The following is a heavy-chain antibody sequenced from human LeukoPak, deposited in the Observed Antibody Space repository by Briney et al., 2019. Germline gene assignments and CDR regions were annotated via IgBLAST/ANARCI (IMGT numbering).Heavy chain of an antibody. V-gene: IGHV3-21*01. J-gene: IGHJ4*02. CDR2: IGSSSSYI. CDR3: ARGGYYYDSSGYYFSFDY. CDR1: GFTFSSYS. D-gene: IGHD3-22*01. Sequence: GGSLRLSCAASGFTFSSYSMNWVRQAPGKGLEWVSSIGSSSSYIYYADSVKGRFTISRDNAKNSLYLQMNSLRAEDTAVYYCARGGYYYDSSGYYFSFDYWGQGTLVTVSS.